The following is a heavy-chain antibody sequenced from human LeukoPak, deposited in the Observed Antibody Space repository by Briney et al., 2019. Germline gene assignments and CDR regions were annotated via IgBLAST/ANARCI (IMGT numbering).Heavy chain of an antibody. CDR2: IKQDGSEK. J-gene: IGHJ4*02. V-gene: IGHV3-7*01. D-gene: IGHD6-13*01. CDR3: AREQEGSSWDFDY. Sequence: GGSLRLSCAASGFTFSSYWTSWVRQAPGKGLEWVANIKQDGSEKYYVDSVKGRFTISRDNAKNSLYLQMNSLRAEDTAVYYCAREQEGSSWDFDYWGQGTLVTVSS. CDR1: GFTFSSYW.